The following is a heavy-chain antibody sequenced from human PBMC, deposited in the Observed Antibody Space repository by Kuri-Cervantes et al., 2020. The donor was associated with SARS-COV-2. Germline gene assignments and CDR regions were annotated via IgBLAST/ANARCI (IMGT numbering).Heavy chain of an antibody. J-gene: IGHJ5*02. CDR1: GGSISSSY. CDR2: IYYSGST. V-gene: IGHV4-59*01. CDR3: ARTPITIVRGSRFDP. D-gene: IGHD3-10*01. Sequence: SETLSLTCTVSGGSISSSYWNWIRKPPGKGLEWIGYIYYSGSTNYNPSLKSRVTISVDTSKNQFSLKLSSVTAADTAVYYCARTPITIVRGSRFDPWGQGTLVTVSS.